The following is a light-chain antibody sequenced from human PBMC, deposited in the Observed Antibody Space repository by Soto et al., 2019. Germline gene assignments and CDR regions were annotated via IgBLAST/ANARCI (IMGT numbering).Light chain of an antibody. CDR1: SSDVGNYKL. CDR2: EDI. CDR3: CSYAGSSTYV. V-gene: IGLV2-23*01. J-gene: IGLJ1*01. Sequence: QSALTQPASVSGSPGQSITISCTGTSSDVGNYKLVSWYQQHPGKAHKVIIYEDIKRPSGVSNRFSGSKSGNTASLTISGLQAEDEADYYCCSYAGSSTYVFGTGTKLTVL.